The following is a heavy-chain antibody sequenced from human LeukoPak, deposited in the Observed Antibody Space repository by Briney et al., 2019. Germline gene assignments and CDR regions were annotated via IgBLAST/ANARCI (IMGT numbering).Heavy chain of an antibody. CDR2: ISDSGGGT. CDR1: GFTFSSYA. Sequence: GGSLRLSCAASGFTFSSYAMSGVRQARGKGLAWVSAISDSGGGTYYADSVKGRFTISRDNSKNTMYLQMNSLRAEDTAVYYCAKEGGPTLYYYYYGMDVWGQGTTVTVSS. J-gene: IGHJ6*02. D-gene: IGHD3-16*01. CDR3: AKEGGPTLYYYYYGMDV. V-gene: IGHV3-23*01.